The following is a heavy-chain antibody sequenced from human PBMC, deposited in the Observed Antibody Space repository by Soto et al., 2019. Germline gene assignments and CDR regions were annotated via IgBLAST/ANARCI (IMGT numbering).Heavy chain of an antibody. J-gene: IGHJ4*02. CDR1: GFTFSSFE. CDR2: IGRSGETI. V-gene: IGHV3-48*03. D-gene: IGHD6-19*01. CDR3: ASSSGWPSHFDY. Sequence: GGSLRLSYVGSGFTFSSFEMNWVRQTPGKGLEWLSYIGRSGETIYYADSVKGRFTISRDNSKNTLYLQMNSLRAEDTAVYYCASSSGWPSHFDYWGQGTLVTVSS.